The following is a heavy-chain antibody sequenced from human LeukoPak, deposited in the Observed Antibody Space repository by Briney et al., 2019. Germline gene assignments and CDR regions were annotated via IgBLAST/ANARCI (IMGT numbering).Heavy chain of an antibody. V-gene: IGHV4-4*07. J-gene: IGHJ4*02. CDR1: GGSISSYY. D-gene: IGHD6-19*01. Sequence: PSETLSLTCTVSGGSISSYYWSWIRQPAGKGLEWIGRISTSGSTNYNPSLKSRVTMSVDTSNNQFSLKLSSVTAADTAVYYCARSGGDRGWYYFDYWGQGTLVTVSS. CDR2: ISTSGST. CDR3: ARSGGDRGWYYFDY.